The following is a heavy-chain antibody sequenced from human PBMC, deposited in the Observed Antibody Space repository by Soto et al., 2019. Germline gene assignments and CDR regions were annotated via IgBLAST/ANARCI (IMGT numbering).Heavy chain of an antibody. V-gene: IGHV3-30*18. J-gene: IGHJ4*02. CDR1: GFTVRRYG. Sequence: LRLSCAASGFTVRRYGMHRVRQAPGKGLEWVAVISYDGSNKYYADSVKGRFTISRDNSKNTLYLQMNSLRAEDTAVYYCAKDSRAFESYYFEYWGQGTLVTVSS. CDR2: ISYDGSNK. CDR3: AKDSRAFESYYFEY.